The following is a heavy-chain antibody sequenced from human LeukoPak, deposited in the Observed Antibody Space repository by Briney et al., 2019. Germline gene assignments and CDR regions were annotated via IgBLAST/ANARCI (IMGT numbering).Heavy chain of an antibody. CDR1: GGSISGYY. Sequence: PSETLSFTCTVSGGSISGYYWSWIRQPPGKGLEWIGYIYYSGSTNYNPSLKSRVTISVDTSKNQFSLKLSSVTAADTAVYYCARGGGSSSWYYYGMDVWGKGTTVTVSS. D-gene: IGHD6-13*01. J-gene: IGHJ6*04. CDR2: IYYSGST. V-gene: IGHV4-59*01. CDR3: ARGGGSSSWYYYGMDV.